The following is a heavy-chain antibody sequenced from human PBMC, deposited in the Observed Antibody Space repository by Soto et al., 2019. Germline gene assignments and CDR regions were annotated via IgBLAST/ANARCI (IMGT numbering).Heavy chain of an antibody. J-gene: IGHJ6*01. CDR2: IIPIFGTA. CDR3: ASLRYYYGSGSYYYYYYGMDV. V-gene: IGHV1-69*13. D-gene: IGHD3-10*01. Sequence: SVKVSCKASGVTFSSYAISWVRQAPLQGLEWMGGIIPIFGTANYAQKFQGRVTITADESTSTAYMELSSLRSEDTAVYYCASLRYYYGSGSYYYYYYGMDVWGQGTTVTASS. CDR1: GVTFSSYA.